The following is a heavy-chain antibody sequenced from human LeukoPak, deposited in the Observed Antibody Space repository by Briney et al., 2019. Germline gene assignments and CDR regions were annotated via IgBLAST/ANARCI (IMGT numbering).Heavy chain of an antibody. CDR2: ISGSGGST. V-gene: IGHV3-23*01. J-gene: IGHJ6*02. Sequence: GGSLRLSCAASGFTFSSYAMSWVRQAPGKGLEWVPAISGSGGSTYYADSVKGRFTISRDNSKNTLYLQMNSLRAEDTAVYYCAKRRITMVRGVIGVPYGMDVWGQGTTVTVSS. CDR3: AKRRITMVRGVIGVPYGMDV. D-gene: IGHD3-10*01. CDR1: GFTFSSYA.